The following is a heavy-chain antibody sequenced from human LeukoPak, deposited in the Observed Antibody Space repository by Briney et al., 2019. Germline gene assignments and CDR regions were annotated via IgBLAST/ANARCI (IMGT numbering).Heavy chain of an antibody. Sequence: PGGSLRLSCAASGFTVSSNYMAWVRQAPGKGLEWVSLIYSGATTNYADSVKGRFTISRDNSKNTVYLQMNSLRVEDTAVYYCAKDLFAGDSVAGYFDYWGQGTLVTVSS. D-gene: IGHD6-19*01. CDR2: IYSGATT. CDR3: AKDLFAGDSVAGYFDY. CDR1: GFTVSSNY. J-gene: IGHJ4*02. V-gene: IGHV3-66*01.